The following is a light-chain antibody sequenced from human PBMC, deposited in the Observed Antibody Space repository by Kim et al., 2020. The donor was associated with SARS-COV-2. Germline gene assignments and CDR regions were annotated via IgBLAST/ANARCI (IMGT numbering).Light chain of an antibody. J-gene: IGLJ2*01. Sequence: PGQSVPIACTGTSSDVGGYRYVSWYQQHPGKAPKLMIYSVTNRPSGVPDRFSGSKSGNTASLTISGLQAEDEADYYCCSYAGNYVVFGGGTKLTVL. CDR1: SSDVGGYRY. CDR3: CSYAGNYVV. CDR2: SVT. V-gene: IGLV2-11*01.